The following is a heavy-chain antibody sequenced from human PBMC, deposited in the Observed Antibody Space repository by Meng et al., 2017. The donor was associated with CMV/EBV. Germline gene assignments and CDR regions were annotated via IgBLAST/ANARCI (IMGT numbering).Heavy chain of an antibody. J-gene: IGHJ4*02. D-gene: IGHD1-26*01. CDR1: GYTFTNFF. CDR3: ASEVGGTYFFDY. CDR2: ISPSGGRT. Sequence: SCTASGYTFTNFFIHWLRLAPGQGLEWMGTISPSGGRTTYAQKFQGRVVITRDTSTSTVYMELSNLRSEDTAVYYCASEVGGTYFFDYWGQGTLVTVSS. V-gene: IGHV1-46*01.